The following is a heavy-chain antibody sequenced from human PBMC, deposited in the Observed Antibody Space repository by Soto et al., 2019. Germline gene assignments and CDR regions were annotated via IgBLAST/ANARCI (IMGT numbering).Heavy chain of an antibody. D-gene: IGHD4-17*01. J-gene: IGHJ4*02. CDR2: IYYSGRT. CDR3: AMVGGDDFGDSGGFDY. V-gene: IGHV4-59*01. Sequence: QVQLQESGPGLVKPSETLSLTCPVSGGSITDYFWPWIQQPPGKARAWIGYIYYSGRTNYKPSLKSRCAISVDTSKNPFSLQLWSVTAADAAVYYCAMVGGDDFGDSGGFDYWGQGTLVTVSS. CDR1: GGSITDYF.